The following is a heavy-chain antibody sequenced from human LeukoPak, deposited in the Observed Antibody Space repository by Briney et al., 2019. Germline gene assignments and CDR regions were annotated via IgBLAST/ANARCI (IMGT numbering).Heavy chain of an antibody. D-gene: IGHD1-26*01. CDR3: ARGRYYADY. CDR2: ISNDESST. V-gene: IGHV3-74*01. J-gene: IGHJ4*02. CDR1: GFTFSNYW. Sequence: GGSLRLSCTASGFTFSNYWMHWVRQAPGEGLVWVSRISNDESSTYYADSVRGRFTISRDNAKNSLYLQVNSLRAEDTAVYYCARGRYYADYWGQGTLVTVSS.